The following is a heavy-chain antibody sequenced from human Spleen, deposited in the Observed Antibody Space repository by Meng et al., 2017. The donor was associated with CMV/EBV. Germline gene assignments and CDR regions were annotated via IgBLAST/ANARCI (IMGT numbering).Heavy chain of an antibody. CDR2: ISYDGSNK. V-gene: IGHV3-30*04. J-gene: IGHJ4*02. CDR3: ASLGDYLLGGVDY. CDR1: GFTFSSYA. Sequence: GESLKISCAASGFTFSSYAMHWVRQAPGKGLEWVAVISYDGSNKYYADSVKGRFTISRDNSKNTLYLQMNSLRAEDTAVYYCASLGDYLLGGVDYWGQGTLVTVSS. D-gene: IGHD4-17*01.